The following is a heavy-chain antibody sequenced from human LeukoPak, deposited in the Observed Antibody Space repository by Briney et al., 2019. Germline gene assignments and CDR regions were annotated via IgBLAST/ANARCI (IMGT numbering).Heavy chain of an antibody. Sequence: ASVKVSCTASGYTFTSYGISWVRQAPGQGLEWVGWISANNGDTDYALKFQARVTMTTDTSTSTAYMELRSLRSDDTAVYYCARESHVSREDSWGQGTLVTVSS. CDR3: ARESHVSREDS. CDR1: GYTFTSYG. V-gene: IGHV1-18*01. D-gene: IGHD1-26*01. CDR2: ISANNGDT. J-gene: IGHJ4*02.